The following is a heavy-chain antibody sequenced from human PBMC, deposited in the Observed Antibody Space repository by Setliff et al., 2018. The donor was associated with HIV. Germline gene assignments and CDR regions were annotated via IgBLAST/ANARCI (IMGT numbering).Heavy chain of an antibody. CDR2: IIPIFGTA. Sequence: RASVKVSCKASGGTFSSYAISWVRQAPGQGLEWMGRIIPIFGTANYAQKFQGRVTITADKSTSTAYMELSSLRSEDTAVYYCARNPQPTGTPDYYYYYYMDVWGKGTTVTVS. CDR3: ARNPQPTGTPDYYYYYYMDV. J-gene: IGHJ6*03. D-gene: IGHD1-1*01. CDR1: GGTFSSYA. V-gene: IGHV1-69*06.